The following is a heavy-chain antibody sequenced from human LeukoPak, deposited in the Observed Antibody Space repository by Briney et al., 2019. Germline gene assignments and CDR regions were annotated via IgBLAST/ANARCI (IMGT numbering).Heavy chain of an antibody. CDR3: ARGPSGYHNT. J-gene: IGHJ4*02. V-gene: IGHV3-74*01. D-gene: IGHD5-12*01. Sequence: PGGSLRLSCAASGFTFSSYWMHWVRQAPGKRLVWVSRIKSDGSNTNYADSVKGRFTISRDNSKNTLYLQMNSLRAEDTAVYYCARGPSGYHNTGGQGTLVTVSS. CDR1: GFTFSSYW. CDR2: IKSDGSNT.